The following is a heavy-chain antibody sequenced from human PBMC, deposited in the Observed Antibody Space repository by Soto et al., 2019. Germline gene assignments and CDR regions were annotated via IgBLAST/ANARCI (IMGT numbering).Heavy chain of an antibody. J-gene: IGHJ5*02. CDR1: GYTFTSYD. Sequence: ASVKVSCKASGYTFTSYDINWVRQATGQGLEWMGWMNPNSGNTGYAQKFQGRVTMTRNTSISTAYMELSSLRSEDTAVYYCARGVFIAARRGNWFDPWGQGTLVTVSS. V-gene: IGHV1-8*01. CDR3: ARGVFIAARRGNWFDP. CDR2: MNPNSGNT. D-gene: IGHD6-6*01.